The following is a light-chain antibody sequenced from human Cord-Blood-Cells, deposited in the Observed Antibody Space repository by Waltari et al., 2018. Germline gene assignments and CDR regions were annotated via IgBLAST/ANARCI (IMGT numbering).Light chain of an antibody. V-gene: IGLV2-23*01. J-gene: IGLJ2*01. CDR1: SSDVGSYNL. CDR3: CSYAGSSTVV. Sequence: QSALTQPASVSGFPGQSITISCTGTSSDVGSYNLVSWYQQHPGKAPKLMIYEGSKWPSGVSNRFSGSKSGNTASLTISGLQAEDEADYYCCSYAGSSTVVFGGGTKLTVL. CDR2: EGS.